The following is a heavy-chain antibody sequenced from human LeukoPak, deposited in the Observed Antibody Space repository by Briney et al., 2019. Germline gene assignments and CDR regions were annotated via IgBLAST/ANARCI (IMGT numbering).Heavy chain of an antibody. CDR3: ARGYYGDDYYYYMDV. CDR2: MNPNSGNT. D-gene: IGHD4-17*01. J-gene: IGHJ6*03. CDR1: GYTFTSYD. Sequence: VASVKVSCKASGYTFTSYDINWVRQATGQGLEWMGWMNPNSGNTGYAQKFQGRVTITRNTSISTAYMELSSLRSEDTAVYYCARGYYGDDYYYYMDVWGKGTTVTVSS. V-gene: IGHV1-8*03.